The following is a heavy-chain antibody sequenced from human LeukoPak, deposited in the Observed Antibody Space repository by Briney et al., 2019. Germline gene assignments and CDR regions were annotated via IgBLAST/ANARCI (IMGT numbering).Heavy chain of an antibody. V-gene: IGHV3-23*01. CDR1: GFTLSTYA. CDR2: VSFSGGTT. CDR3: ARDGCSSTSCYGYYYYYMDV. J-gene: IGHJ6*03. D-gene: IGHD2-2*01. Sequence: AGGSLRLSCAASGFTLSTYAMSWVRQAPGKGLEWVSTVSFSGGTTYYADSVKGRFTISRDNAKNSLYLQMNSLRAEDTAVYYCARDGCSSTSCYGYYYYYMDVWGKGTTVTVSS.